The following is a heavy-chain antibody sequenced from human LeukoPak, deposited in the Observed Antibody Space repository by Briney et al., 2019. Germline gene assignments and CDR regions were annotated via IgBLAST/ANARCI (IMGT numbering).Heavy chain of an antibody. CDR1: GFTFSSYA. D-gene: IGHD3-10*01. CDR3: ARVDYYGSGSITYYYGMDV. Sequence: GGSLRLSCAASGFTFSSYAMSWVRQAPGKGLEWVSAISGSGSSTYYADSVKGRFTISRDNSKNTLYLQMNSLRAEDTAVYYCARVDYYGSGSITYYYGMDVWGQGTTVTVSS. V-gene: IGHV3-23*01. CDR2: ISGSGSST. J-gene: IGHJ6*02.